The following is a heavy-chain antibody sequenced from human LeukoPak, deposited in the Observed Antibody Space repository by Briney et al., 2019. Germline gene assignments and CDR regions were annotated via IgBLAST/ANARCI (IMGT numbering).Heavy chain of an antibody. J-gene: IGHJ4*02. D-gene: IGHD1-20*01. CDR1: GYTFTSYD. CDR2: MNPNSCNT. Sequence: ASVKVSCKASGYTFTSYDNNWVRQATGQGLEWMGWMNPNSCNTGYAQKFQGRVTMTRNTSISTAYMELSSLRSEDTAVYYCARVGSITGTKGFFGYWGQGTLVTVSS. V-gene: IGHV1-8*01. CDR3: ARVGSITGTKGFFGY.